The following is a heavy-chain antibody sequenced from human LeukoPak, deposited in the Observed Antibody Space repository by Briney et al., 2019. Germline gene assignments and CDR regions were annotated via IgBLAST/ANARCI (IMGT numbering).Heavy chain of an antibody. CDR2: INPTGST. Sequence: SETLSLTCAVYGASFSGYYWSWIRQPPGKGLEWIGEINPTGSTNYEPSLKGRVTISADTSKNQFSLKVTSVTAADTAVYYCARHGGLNYYGSGSYYNWFDPWGQGTLVTVSS. D-gene: IGHD3-10*01. V-gene: IGHV4-34*01. CDR3: ARHGGLNYYGSGSYYNWFDP. CDR1: GASFSGYY. J-gene: IGHJ5*02.